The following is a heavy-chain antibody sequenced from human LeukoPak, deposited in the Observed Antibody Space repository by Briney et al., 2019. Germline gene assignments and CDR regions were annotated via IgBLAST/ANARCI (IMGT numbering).Heavy chain of an antibody. Sequence: GRSLRLSCAASGFTFSSYWMSWVRQAPGKGLEWVSYISSSSSTIYYADSVKGRFTISRDNAKNSLYLQMNSMRAEDTAVYCCARTFAVWYFDLWGRGTLVTVSS. CDR1: GFTFSSYW. V-gene: IGHV3-48*01. J-gene: IGHJ2*01. CDR2: ISSSSSTI. D-gene: IGHD3-10*01. CDR3: ARTFAVWYFDL.